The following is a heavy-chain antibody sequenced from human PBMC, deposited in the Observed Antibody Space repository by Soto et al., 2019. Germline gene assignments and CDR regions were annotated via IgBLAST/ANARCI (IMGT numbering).Heavy chain of an antibody. Sequence: GGSLRLSCAASGFTFSSYEMNWVRQAPGKGLEWVSYISSSGSTIYYADSVKGRFTISRDNAKNSLYLQMNSLRAEDTAVYYCARVHDYGFLDPWGQGTLVTVSS. CDR3: ARVHDYGFLDP. J-gene: IGHJ5*02. V-gene: IGHV3-48*03. D-gene: IGHD3-10*01. CDR2: ISSSGSTI. CDR1: GFTFSSYE.